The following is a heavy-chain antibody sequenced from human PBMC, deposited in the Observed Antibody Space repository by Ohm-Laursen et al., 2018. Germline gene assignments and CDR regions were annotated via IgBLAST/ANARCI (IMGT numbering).Heavy chain of an antibody. J-gene: IGHJ1*01. CDR1: GGSFSGYY. V-gene: IGHV4-34*01. CDR3: ARGSNEYGGLYFPH. D-gene: IGHD4-23*01. CDR2: INHSGST. Sequence: SDTLSLTCAVYGGSFSGYYWSWIRQPPGKGLEWIGEINHSGSTNYNPSLKSRVTISVDTSRKHFSLRLTSLAAADTAVYYCARGSNEYGGLYFPHWGQGTLVTVSS.